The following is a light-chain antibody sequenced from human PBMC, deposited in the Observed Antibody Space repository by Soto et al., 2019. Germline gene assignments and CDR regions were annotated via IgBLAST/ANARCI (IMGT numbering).Light chain of an antibody. CDR2: DVS. CDR3: SSFANSGTLV. V-gene: IGLV2-14*03. Sequence: QSVLTQPASVSGSPGQSITISCSGTSSDIGGYNYVSWYQHHPGKAPKLIIYDVSKRPSGVSNRFSGSKSGNTASLTVSGLQAEDEADYYCSSFANSGTLVFGGGTKLTVL. J-gene: IGLJ2*01. CDR1: SSDIGGYNY.